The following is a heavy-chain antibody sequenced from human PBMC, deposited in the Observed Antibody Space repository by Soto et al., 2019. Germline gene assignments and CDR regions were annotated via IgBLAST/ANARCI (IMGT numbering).Heavy chain of an antibody. CDR1: GYTFTSYD. Sequence: QVQLVQSGAEVKKPGASVKVSCKASGYTFTSYDINWVRQATGQGLEWMGWMNPNSGNTGYAQKFQGRVTMTMNTSISTAYMELSSLRSEDTAVYYCARVGYCSGGSCYSWWGQGTLVTVSS. D-gene: IGHD2-15*01. CDR2: MNPNSGNT. V-gene: IGHV1-8*01. J-gene: IGHJ4*02. CDR3: ARVGYCSGGSCYSW.